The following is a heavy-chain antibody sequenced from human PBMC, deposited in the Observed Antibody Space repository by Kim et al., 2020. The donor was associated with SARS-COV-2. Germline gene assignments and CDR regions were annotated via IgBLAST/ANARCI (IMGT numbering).Heavy chain of an antibody. D-gene: IGHD2-15*01. CDR2: IYYSGST. CDR3: ARLSPGGDYFDY. V-gene: IGHV4-59*08. CDR1: GGSISSYY. Sequence: SQPLSLTCTVSGGSISSYYWSWIRQPPGKGLEWIGYIYYSGSTNYNPSLKSRVTISVDTSKNQFSLKLSSVTAADTAVYYCARLSPGGDYFDYWGQGTLVTVSS. J-gene: IGHJ4*02.